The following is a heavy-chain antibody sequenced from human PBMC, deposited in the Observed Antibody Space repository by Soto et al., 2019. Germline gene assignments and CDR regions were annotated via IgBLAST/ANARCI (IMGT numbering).Heavy chain of an antibody. D-gene: IGHD2-2*01. V-gene: IGHV3-15*01. Sequence: GGSLRLSCAASGFTFSSAWMSWVRQAPGKGLEWVGRIKSKTDGGTTDYAAPGNSRFTIPRDDSKNTLYLQMDSLKTEDTAVYYCNTDQSFVVVAAAIARQLVRCYYGMDVWGRGTTVTVSS. CDR3: NTDQSFVVVAAAIARQLVRCYYGMDV. CDR1: GFTFSSAW. CDR2: IKSKTDGGTT. J-gene: IGHJ6*02.